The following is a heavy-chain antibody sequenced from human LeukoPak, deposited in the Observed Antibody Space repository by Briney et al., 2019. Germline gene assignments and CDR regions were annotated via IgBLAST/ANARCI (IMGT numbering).Heavy chain of an antibody. V-gene: IGHV3-30*18. CDR3: AKGRGAFDI. CDR2: ISNDGSNK. J-gene: IGHJ3*02. D-gene: IGHD3-10*01. CDR1: GFTFSSYG. Sequence: PGGSLRLSCVASGFTFSSYGMRWVRQAPGKGLEWVAVISNDGSNKYYADSVKGRFTISRDNSKNTLYLQMNSLRAEDTAVYYCAKGRGAFDIWGQGTMATVSS.